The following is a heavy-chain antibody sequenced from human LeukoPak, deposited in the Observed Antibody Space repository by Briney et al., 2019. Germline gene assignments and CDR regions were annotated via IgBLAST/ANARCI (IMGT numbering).Heavy chain of an antibody. Sequence: SVEVFRKTPGSPFSSHAIGWVPQAPGQGLEWMGGIIPIFGTAIYAQKFQGRVTITADKSTSTAYMELSSLRSEDTAVYYCARTPATVTTWADGMDVWGKGTTVTVSS. J-gene: IGHJ6*04. D-gene: IGHD4-17*01. CDR1: GSPFSSHA. V-gene: IGHV1-69*06. CDR2: IIPIFGTA. CDR3: ARTPATVTTWADGMDV.